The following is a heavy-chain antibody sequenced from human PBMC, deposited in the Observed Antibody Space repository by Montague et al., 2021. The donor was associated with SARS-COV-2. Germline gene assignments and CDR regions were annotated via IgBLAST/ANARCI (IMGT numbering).Heavy chain of an antibody. CDR1: GFTFSYYD. D-gene: IGHD3-16*02. V-gene: IGHV3-48*03. Sequence: SLRLSCAASGFTFSYYDMNWVRQAPGKGPEWISYISTSAYTTSYAGSVKGRFTISRDNGKNSLYLQMNSLRVEDTAVYYCARDYRSVVGDGLDIWGQGTRSPSLQ. CDR3: ARDYRSVVGDGLDI. CDR2: ISTSAYTT. J-gene: IGHJ3*02.